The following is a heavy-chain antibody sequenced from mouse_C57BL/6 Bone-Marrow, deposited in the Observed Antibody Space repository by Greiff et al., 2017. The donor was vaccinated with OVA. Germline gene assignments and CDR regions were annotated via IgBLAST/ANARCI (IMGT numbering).Heavy chain of an antibody. Sequence: EVQWVESGGDLVKPGGSLKLSCAASGFTFSSYGMSWVRQTPDKRLEWVATISSGGSYTYYPDSVKGRFTISRDNAKNTLYLQMSSLKSEDTAMYYCAKLRRGAYWGQGTLVTVSA. V-gene: IGHV5-6*01. J-gene: IGHJ3*01. D-gene: IGHD2-4*01. CDR3: AKLRRGAY. CDR1: GFTFSSYG. CDR2: ISSGGSYT.